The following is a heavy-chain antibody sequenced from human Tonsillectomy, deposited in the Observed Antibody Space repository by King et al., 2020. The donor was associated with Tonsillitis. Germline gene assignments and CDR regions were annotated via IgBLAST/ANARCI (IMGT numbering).Heavy chain of an antibody. D-gene: IGHD3-22*01. CDR1: GYTFTSYD. J-gene: IGHJ4*02. V-gene: IGHV1-46*03. CDR2: INPSGGST. CDR3: TRSSSYDSSGYYHSPGIYYFDY. Sequence: QLVQSGAEVKKPGASVKVSCKASGYTFTSYDMHWVRQAPGQGLEWMGIINPSGGSTSYAQKFQGRVTMTRDTSTSTGYMELSSLGSEDTAVYYCTRSSSYDSSGYYHSPGIYYFDYWGQGTLVTVSS.